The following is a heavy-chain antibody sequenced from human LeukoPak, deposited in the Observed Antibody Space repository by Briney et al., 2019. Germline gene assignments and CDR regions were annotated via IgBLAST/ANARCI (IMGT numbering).Heavy chain of an antibody. J-gene: IGHJ4*02. D-gene: IGHD2-2*01. CDR3: AKDRETQLLWLDY. CDR2: IYSGGNT. Sequence: GGSLRLSCTVSGFTVSSNSMSWVRQAPGKGLEWVSFIYSGGNTHYSDSVKGRFTISRDNSKNTLYLQMNSLRAEDTAVYYCAKDRETQLLWLDYWGQGTLVTVSS. V-gene: IGHV3-53*05. CDR1: GFTVSSNS.